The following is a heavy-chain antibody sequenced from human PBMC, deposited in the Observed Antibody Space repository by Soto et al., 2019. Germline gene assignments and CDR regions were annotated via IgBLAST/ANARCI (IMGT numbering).Heavy chain of an antibody. CDR1: GGTFSSYA. CDR2: IIPIFGTA. Sequence: SVKVSCKASGGTFSSYAISWVRQAPGQGLEWMGGIIPIFGTANYAQKFQGRVAITADESTSTAYMELSSLRSEDTAVYYCAREIAAAGTYYYYYGMDVWGQGTTVTVSS. CDR3: AREIAAAGTYYYYYGMDV. D-gene: IGHD6-13*01. J-gene: IGHJ6*02. V-gene: IGHV1-69*13.